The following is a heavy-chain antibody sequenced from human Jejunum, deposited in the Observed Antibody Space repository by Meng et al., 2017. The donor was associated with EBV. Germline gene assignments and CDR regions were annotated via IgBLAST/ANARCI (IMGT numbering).Heavy chain of an antibody. V-gene: IGHV3-74*02. Sequence: VHLGGSGGGLVQTGGSLRLSCAASGFTFSTYWMSWVRQTPGKGLEWVSRINNDGSTTQYADSVRGRFTISRDNAKSTLYLQMNSLTAEDTAVYYCARNYRDYWGQGTLVTVSS. D-gene: IGHD4-11*01. CDR2: INNDGSTT. J-gene: IGHJ4*02. CDR3: ARNYRDY. CDR1: GFTFSTYW.